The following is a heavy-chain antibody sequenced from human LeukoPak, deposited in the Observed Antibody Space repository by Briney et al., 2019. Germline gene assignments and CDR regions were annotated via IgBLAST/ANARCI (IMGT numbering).Heavy chain of an antibody. CDR1: GFTFSSYS. Sequence: PGGSLRLSCAASGFTFSSYSMNWVRQAPGKGLEWVSSISSSSSYIYYADSAKGRFTISRDNAKNSLYLQMNSLRAEDTAVYYCARVRGGARLLNWFDPWGQGTLVTVSS. V-gene: IGHV3-21*01. CDR2: ISSSSSYI. J-gene: IGHJ5*02. D-gene: IGHD1-26*01. CDR3: ARVRGGARLLNWFDP.